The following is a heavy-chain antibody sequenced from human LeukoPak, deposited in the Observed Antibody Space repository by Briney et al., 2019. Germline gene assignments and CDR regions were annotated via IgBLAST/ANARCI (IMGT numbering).Heavy chain of an antibody. V-gene: IGHV4-61*02. CDR1: GGSISSSSYY. D-gene: IGHD1/OR15-1a*01. Sequence: SETLSLTCTVSGGSISSSSYYWNWIRQPAGKGLEWIGRIYPTGSTNHNPSLRSRLTISIDTSKNQFSLKLNSVTAADTAVYYCARDQQRAPFDYWGQGILVTVSS. CDR3: ARDQQRAPFDY. J-gene: IGHJ4*02. CDR2: IYPTGST.